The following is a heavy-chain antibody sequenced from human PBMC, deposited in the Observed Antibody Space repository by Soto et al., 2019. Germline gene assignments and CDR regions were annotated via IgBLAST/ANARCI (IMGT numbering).Heavy chain of an antibody. J-gene: IGHJ5*02. CDR1: GFTFSSYG. V-gene: IGHV3-30*18. CDR3: ANDQPWFDP. CDR2: ISYDGSNK. Sequence: QVQLVESGGGVVQPGRSLRLSCAASGFTFSSYGMHWVRQAPGKGLEWVAVISYDGSNKYYADYVKGRFTISRDNSKNKLYLQMNSRRDEDTAVYYCANDQPWFDPWGQGTMVIVTS.